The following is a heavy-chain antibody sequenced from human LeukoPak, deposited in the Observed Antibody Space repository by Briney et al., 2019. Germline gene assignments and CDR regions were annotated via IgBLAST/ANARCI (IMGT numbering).Heavy chain of an antibody. V-gene: IGHV1-46*01. CDR3: ARLEPSLRGSTFDY. CDR2: INPSGGAT. CDR1: GYTFTSYY. D-gene: IGHD5/OR15-5a*01. J-gene: IGHJ4*02. Sequence: GASVKLSCKASGYTFTSYYMHWVRQAPGQGLEWMGIINPSGGATTYAQKFQGRVTMTRDMSTSTVYMELSSLRSEDTAVYYCARLEPSLRGSTFDYWGQGTLVTVSS.